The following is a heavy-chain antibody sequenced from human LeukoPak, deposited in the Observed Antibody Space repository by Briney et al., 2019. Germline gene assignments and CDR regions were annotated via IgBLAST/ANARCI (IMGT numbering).Heavy chain of an antibody. Sequence: GGSLRLSCAASGFTFSDYYMSWIRQAPGKGLEWVSYISSSSSTIYYADSVKGRFTISRDNAKNSLYLQMNSLRAEDTAVYYCARDLSSSSWYYYYYYMDVWGKGTTVTISS. CDR1: GFTFSDYY. CDR3: ARDLSSSSWYYYYYYMDV. J-gene: IGHJ6*03. D-gene: IGHD6-13*01. CDR2: ISSSSSTI. V-gene: IGHV3-11*04.